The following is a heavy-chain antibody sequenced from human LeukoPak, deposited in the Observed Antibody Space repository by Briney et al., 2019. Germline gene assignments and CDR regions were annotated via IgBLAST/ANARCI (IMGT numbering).Heavy chain of an antibody. CDR3: AGDTNNEIDY. V-gene: IGHV1-18*01. Sequence: ASVKVSCKTSGYPFSTYGVAWVRQAPGQGLEWMGWISTYNGDTQYSQKFQGRVALTRDTSTNTVHMELWSLRSDDTAVYYCAGDTNNEIDYWGQGTLVIVSS. D-gene: IGHD2-8*01. CDR2: ISTYNGDT. J-gene: IGHJ4*02. CDR1: GYPFSTYG.